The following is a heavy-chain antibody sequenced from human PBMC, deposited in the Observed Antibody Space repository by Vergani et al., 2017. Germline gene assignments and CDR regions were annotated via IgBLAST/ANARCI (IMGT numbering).Heavy chain of an antibody. J-gene: IGHJ6*03. CDR1: GFIFKNYG. CDR2: IWYDGSQR. D-gene: IGHD1-1*01. CDR3: ARDFLTRVTTLDYYYMGV. V-gene: IGHV3-33*01. Sequence: QVQLVESGGGVVQPGGSLRLSCAVSGFIFKNYGMHWVRQAPGRGLEWVAVIWYDGSQRYYVDSVKGRFTISRDDSKNTLYLQMNGLRAEDTAVYYCARDFLTRVTTLDYYYMGVWGKGTTVTVSS.